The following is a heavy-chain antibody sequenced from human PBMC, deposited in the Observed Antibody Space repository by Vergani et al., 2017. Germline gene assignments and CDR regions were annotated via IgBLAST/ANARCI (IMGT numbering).Heavy chain of an antibody. Sequence: QVQLQESGPGLVKPSQTLSLTCTVSGRSISSGDYYWSWIRQPPGKGLEWIGYIYYSGSTYYNPSLKSRVTISVDTSKNQFSLKLSSVTAADTGVYYCARGITMIVVVTSEGSWFDPWGQGTLVTVSS. CDR1: GRSISSGDYY. J-gene: IGHJ5*02. CDR3: ARGITMIVVVTSEGSWFDP. V-gene: IGHV4-30-4*01. CDR2: IYYSGST. D-gene: IGHD3-22*01.